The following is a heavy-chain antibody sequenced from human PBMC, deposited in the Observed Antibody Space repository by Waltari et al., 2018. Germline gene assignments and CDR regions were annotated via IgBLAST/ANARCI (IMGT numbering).Heavy chain of an antibody. CDR2: IIPIFGTA. CDR1: GGTFSSYA. J-gene: IGHJ3*02. D-gene: IGHD3-22*01. CDR3: ARDSETMIVVALGAFDI. Sequence: QVQLVQSGAEAKKPGSSVKVSCKASGGTFSSYAISWVRQAPGQGLEWMGGIIPIFGTANYAQKFQGRVTITADESTSTAYMELSSLRSEDTAVYYCARDSETMIVVALGAFDIWGQGTMVTVSS. V-gene: IGHV1-69*13.